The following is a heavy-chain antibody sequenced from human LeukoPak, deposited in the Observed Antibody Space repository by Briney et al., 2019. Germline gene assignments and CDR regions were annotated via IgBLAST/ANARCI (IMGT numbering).Heavy chain of an antibody. V-gene: IGHV3-49*03. J-gene: IGHJ4*02. CDR1: GFTFGDYA. CDR2: TRSKAYGGTT. CDR3: TREGRPLSGDYFDY. D-gene: IGHD3-9*01. Sequence: GGSLRLSCTASGFTFGDYAMSWFRQAPGKGLEWVGFTRSKAYGGTTEYAASVKGRFTISRDDSKSIAYLQMNSLKTEDTAVYYCTREGRPLSGDYFDYWGRGTLVTVSS.